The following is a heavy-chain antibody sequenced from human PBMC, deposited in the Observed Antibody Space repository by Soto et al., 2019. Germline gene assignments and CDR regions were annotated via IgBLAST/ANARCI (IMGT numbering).Heavy chain of an antibody. V-gene: IGHV3-7*01. J-gene: IGHJ4*02. CDR3: VRAFAFDYVN. Sequence: EVQLVESGGGLVQPGGSLRISCTVSGFSFSSYWMSWVRQAPGKGLEWVASIKQDESEKYYVDSVKGRFTISRDNVDDSLFLQMKSLSADDTAVYFCVRAFAFDYVNWGQGTLVTVSS. D-gene: IGHD3-16*01. CDR1: GFSFSSYW. CDR2: IKQDESEK.